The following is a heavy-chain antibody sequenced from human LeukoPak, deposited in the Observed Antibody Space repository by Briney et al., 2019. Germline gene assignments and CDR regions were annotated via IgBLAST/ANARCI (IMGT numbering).Heavy chain of an antibody. V-gene: IGHV3-7*01. CDR1: GFTFSSYS. J-gene: IGHJ3*02. D-gene: IGHD4-17*01. Sequence: GGSLRLSCAASGFTFSSYSMNWVRQAPGKGLEWVALIRPDGNEKFYVDPVKGRFTISRDNAENSVLLQVNSLRAEDTAVYFCARDRSYGAFDIWGQGTMVTVSS. CDR2: IRPDGNEK. CDR3: ARDRSYGAFDI.